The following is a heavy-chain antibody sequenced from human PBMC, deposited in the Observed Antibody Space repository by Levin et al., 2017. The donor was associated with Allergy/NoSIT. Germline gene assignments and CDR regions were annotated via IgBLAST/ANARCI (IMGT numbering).Heavy chain of an antibody. CDR2: IRSKANSYAT. V-gene: IGHV3-73*01. J-gene: IGHJ2*01. Sequence: GGSLRLSCAASGFTFSGSAMHWVRQASGKGLEWVGRIRSKANSYATAYAASVKGRFTISRDDSKNTAYLQMNSLKTEDTAVYYCLVRCSSTSCSPPVGYFDLWGRGTLVTVSS. CDR3: LVRCSSTSCSPPVGYFDL. D-gene: IGHD2-2*01. CDR1: GFTFSGSA.